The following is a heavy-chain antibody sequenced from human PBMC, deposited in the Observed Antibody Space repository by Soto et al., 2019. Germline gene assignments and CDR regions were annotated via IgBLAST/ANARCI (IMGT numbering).Heavy chain of an antibody. CDR3: ARDSGYGSRASVNHYLDY. J-gene: IGHJ4*01. CDR2: ISDDGRNL. V-gene: IGHV3-30*03. Sequence: PGGSLRLSCAASGFSFTRYGMHWVRQAPGKGLEWVAVISDDGRNLHYGDSVRGRFTISRDNSQSTLYLQMDSLRAEDTAVYYCARDSGYGSRASVNHYLDYWGQGTLVTVSS. D-gene: IGHD3-10*01. CDR1: GFSFTRYG.